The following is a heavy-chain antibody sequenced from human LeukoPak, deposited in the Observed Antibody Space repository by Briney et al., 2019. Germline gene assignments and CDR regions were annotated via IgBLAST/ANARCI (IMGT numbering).Heavy chain of an antibody. CDR2: IYTSGST. Sequence: SETLSLTCSVSGGFISNYYWSWIRQPAGKGLEWIGRIYTSGSTNYNPSLKSRVTISVDTSKNQFSLKLSSVTAADTAVYYCARHADIVLEPAAIGGWFDPWGQGTLVTVSS. V-gene: IGHV4-4*07. J-gene: IGHJ5*02. CDR1: GGFISNYY. D-gene: IGHD2-2*01. CDR3: ARHADIVLEPAAIGGWFDP.